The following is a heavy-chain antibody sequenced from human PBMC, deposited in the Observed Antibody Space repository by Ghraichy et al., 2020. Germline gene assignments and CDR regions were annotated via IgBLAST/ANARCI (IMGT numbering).Heavy chain of an antibody. CDR2: IHYSGTP. J-gene: IGHJ5*02. CDR1: GDSISGSTYY. Sequence: SETLSLTCTVSGDSISGSTYYWAWMRQPPGKGLEWIATIHYSGTPYYNPSLKGRVTISVDTSKNQFSLNLNSVTAADTAVYSCARHINAGCTCSGDTCYSCPCWFDPWGQGILVTVSS. V-gene: IGHV4-39*01. D-gene: IGHD2-15*01. CDR3: ARHINAGCTCSGDTCYSCPCWFDP.